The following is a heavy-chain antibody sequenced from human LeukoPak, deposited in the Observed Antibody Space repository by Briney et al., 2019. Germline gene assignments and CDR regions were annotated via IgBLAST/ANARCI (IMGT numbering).Heavy chain of an antibody. D-gene: IGHD6-19*01. V-gene: IGHV4-59*01. CDR3: ARGSSWFDP. Sequence: PSETLSLTCTVSGGSISRYYWSWIRQPPGKGLEWIGYIYYSGSTNYNPSLKSRVTISVDTSKNQFSLKLSSVTAADTAVYYCARGSSWFDPWGQGTLVTVSS. J-gene: IGHJ5*02. CDR1: GGSISRYY. CDR2: IYYSGST.